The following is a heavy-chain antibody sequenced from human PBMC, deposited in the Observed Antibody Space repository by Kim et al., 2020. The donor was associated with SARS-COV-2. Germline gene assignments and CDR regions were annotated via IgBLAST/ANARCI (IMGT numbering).Heavy chain of an antibody. V-gene: IGHV3-7*01. Sequence: GGSLRLSCAASGFTFNKYWMIWVRQAPGKGLEWVATIKHDGSVQYYVDSVKGRFTISRDNAKNSLFLQMNSLRVEDTAVYYCARGTDVSPNWFDPWGQGTLVTVSS. CDR3: ARGTDVSPNWFDP. J-gene: IGHJ5*02. CDR1: GFTFNKYW. CDR2: IKHDGSVQ.